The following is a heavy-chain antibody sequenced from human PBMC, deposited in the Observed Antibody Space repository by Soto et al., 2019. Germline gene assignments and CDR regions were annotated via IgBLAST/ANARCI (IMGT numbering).Heavy chain of an antibody. CDR1: GFIISDYG. Sequence: EVQLLESGGGLVQPGGSLRLSCAVSGFIISDYGVTWVRQAPGKGLEWVSGFSGGGGGTFYADSAKGRFTISRDDPKNTAYRKLTSLGAGDTSVYYGVRGNGFGDRWGQGTLVTVSS. D-gene: IGHD1-1*01. CDR2: FSGGGGGT. CDR3: VRGNGFGDR. V-gene: IGHV3-23*01. J-gene: IGHJ5*02.